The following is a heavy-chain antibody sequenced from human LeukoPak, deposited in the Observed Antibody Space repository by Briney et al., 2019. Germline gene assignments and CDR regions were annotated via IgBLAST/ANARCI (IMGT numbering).Heavy chain of an antibody. D-gene: IGHD1-26*01. V-gene: IGHV3-21*04. CDR2: ISSSSSYI. J-gene: IGHJ5*02. CDR1: GFTFSSYS. CDR3: AKEGTNYVGFDP. Sequence: GGSLRLSCAASGFTFSSYSMNWVRQAPGKGLEWVSSISSSSSYIYYADSVKGRFTISRDNAKNSLYLQMNSLRAEDTAVYYCAKEGTNYVGFDPWGQGTLVTVSS.